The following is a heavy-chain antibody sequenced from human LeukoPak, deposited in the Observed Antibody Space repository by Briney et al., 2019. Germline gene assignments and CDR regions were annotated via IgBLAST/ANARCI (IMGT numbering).Heavy chain of an antibody. V-gene: IGHV4-4*07. CDR3: ARGSLGIAAAETGFDP. D-gene: IGHD6-13*01. CDR2: IYTSGST. CDR1: GGSISSYY. J-gene: IGHJ5*02. Sequence: SETLSLTCTVSGGSISSYYWSWIRQPAGKGLEWIERIYTSGSTNYNPSLKSRVTMSVDTSKNQFSLKLSSVTAADTAVYYCARGSLGIAAAETGFDPWGQGALVTVSS.